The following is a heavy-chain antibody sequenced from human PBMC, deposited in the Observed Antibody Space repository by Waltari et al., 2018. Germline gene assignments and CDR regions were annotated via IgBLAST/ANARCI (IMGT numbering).Heavy chain of an antibody. V-gene: IGHV4-34*01. CDR1: GGSFSGYY. CDR3: ARRIAVAGMGFDP. J-gene: IGHJ5*02. Sequence: QVQLQQWGAGLLKPSETLSLTCAVYGGSFSGYYWSCIRQPPGKGLEWIGEINHSGSTNYNPSLKSRVTISVDTSKNQFSLKLSSVTAADTAVYYCARRIAVAGMGFDPWGQGTLVTVSS. CDR2: INHSGST. D-gene: IGHD6-19*01.